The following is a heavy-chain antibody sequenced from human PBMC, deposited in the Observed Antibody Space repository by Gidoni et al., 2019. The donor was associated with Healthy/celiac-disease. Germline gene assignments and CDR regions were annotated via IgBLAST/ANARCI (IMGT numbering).Heavy chain of an antibody. CDR2: IYTSGST. CDR1: GGSISSGSYY. V-gene: IGHV4-61*02. CDR3: ARGPFDSSGYPYYFDY. D-gene: IGHD3-22*01. J-gene: IGHJ4*02. Sequence: QVQLQESGPGLVKPSQTLSLPCTVSGGSISSGSYYWSWIRQPAGKGLEWIGRIYTSGSTNYNPSLKSRVTISVDTSKNQFSLKLSSVTAADTAVYYCARGPFDSSGYPYYFDYWGQGTLVTVSS.